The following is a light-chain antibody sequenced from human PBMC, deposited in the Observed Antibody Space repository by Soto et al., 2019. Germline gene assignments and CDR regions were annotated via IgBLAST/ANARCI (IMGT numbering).Light chain of an antibody. J-gene: IGKJ5*01. CDR3: QQRQYWPPIT. Sequence: EVVMRQSPATLSVSPGEGATLSCRASQGIGDTLAWYQHKPGQTPRLLIYDTSTRATGVPTRFSGSRSGAEFTLTISSLETEDFAIYYCQQRQYWPPITFGQGTRLEIK. CDR2: DTS. V-gene: IGKV3-15*01. CDR1: QGIGDT.